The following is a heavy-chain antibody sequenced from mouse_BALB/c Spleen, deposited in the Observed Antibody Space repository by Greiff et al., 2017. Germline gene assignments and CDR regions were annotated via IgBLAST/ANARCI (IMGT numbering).Heavy chain of an antibody. Sequence: EVKLQESGPELVKPGASVKISCKASGYTFTDYNMHWVKQSHGKSLEWIGYIYPYNGGTGYNQKFKSKATLTVDNSSSTAYMELRSLTSEDSAVYYCARDGYSVGGYYAMDYWGQGTSVTVSS. CDR2: IYPYNGGT. D-gene: IGHD2-3*01. V-gene: IGHV1S29*02. J-gene: IGHJ4*01. CDR3: ARDGYSVGGYYAMDY. CDR1: GYTFTDYN.